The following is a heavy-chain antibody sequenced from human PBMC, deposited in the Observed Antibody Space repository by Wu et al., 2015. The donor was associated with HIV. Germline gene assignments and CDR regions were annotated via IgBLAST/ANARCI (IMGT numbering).Heavy chain of an antibody. V-gene: IGHV1-2*02. CDR1: GYTFTDYY. Sequence: QVQLVQSGAEVQKSGASLKVSCKTSGYTFTDYYIHWVRQAPGQGLQWMGWINPDTGDTNYAETFKGRVTMTRDTSISTVYMFLTSLKFNDTATYYCARDWQFHVVFGDFYMDVWGNGTTVIVSS. D-gene: IGHD3-16*01. CDR3: ARDWQFHVVFGDFYMDV. CDR2: INPDTGDT. J-gene: IGHJ6*03.